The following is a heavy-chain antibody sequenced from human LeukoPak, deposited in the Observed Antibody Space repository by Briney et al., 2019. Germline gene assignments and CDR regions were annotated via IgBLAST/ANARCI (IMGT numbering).Heavy chain of an antibody. J-gene: IGHJ1*01. CDR3: ARDIGVALGYSQH. Sequence: ASVKVSCKASGYTFTSYGIYWVRQAPGQGLEWMGWISAYNGNTRFAQRLQGRVTMTTDPSTSTAYMELRSLRSDDTAVYYCARDIGVALGYSQHWGQGTLVTVSS. D-gene: IGHD6-19*01. CDR2: ISAYNGNT. V-gene: IGHV1-18*04. CDR1: GYTFTSYG.